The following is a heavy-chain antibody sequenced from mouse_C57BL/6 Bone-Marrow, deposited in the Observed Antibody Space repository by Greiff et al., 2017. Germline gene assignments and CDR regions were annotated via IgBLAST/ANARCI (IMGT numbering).Heavy chain of an antibody. CDR1: GYTFTDYE. Sequence: QVQLQQSGAELVRPGASVTLSCKASGYTFTDYEMHWVKQTPVHGLEWIGAIDPETGGTAYNQKFKGKAILTADKSSSPAYMELRSLTSEDSAVYYCTRGDYDYAWFAYWGQGTLVTVSA. V-gene: IGHV1-15*01. CDR3: TRGDYDYAWFAY. J-gene: IGHJ3*01. CDR2: IDPETGGT. D-gene: IGHD2-4*01.